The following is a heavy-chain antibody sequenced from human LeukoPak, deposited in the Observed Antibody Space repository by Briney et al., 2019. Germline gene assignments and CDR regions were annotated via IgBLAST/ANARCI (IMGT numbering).Heavy chain of an antibody. CDR2: IYYSGST. J-gene: IGHJ6*04. Sequence: SETLSLTCTVSGGSISSYYWSWIRQPPGKGLEWIGYIYYSGSTNYNPSLKSRVTISVDTSKNQFSLKLSSVTAADTAVYYCARDIPPLGYCSGGSCYENSRDYCYGMDVWGKGTTVTVSS. D-gene: IGHD2-15*01. CDR3: ARDIPPLGYCSGGSCYENSRDYCYGMDV. CDR1: GGSISSYY. V-gene: IGHV4-59*01.